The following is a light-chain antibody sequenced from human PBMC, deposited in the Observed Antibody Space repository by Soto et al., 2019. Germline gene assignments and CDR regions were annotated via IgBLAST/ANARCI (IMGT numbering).Light chain of an antibody. CDR1: QSISSN. CDR2: AAS. CDR3: QQSYSTPWT. Sequence: DIQMTQSPSSLSASVGDRVTITCRASQSISSNLNWYQQKPGKAPKLLIYAASSLQSGVPSRFSGSGSGTDFTLTISSLQPEDFATYYCQQSYSTPWTFGEGTKVGIK. J-gene: IGKJ1*01. V-gene: IGKV1-39*01.